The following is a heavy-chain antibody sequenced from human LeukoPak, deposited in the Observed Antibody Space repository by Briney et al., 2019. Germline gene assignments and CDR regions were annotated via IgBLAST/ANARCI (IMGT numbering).Heavy chain of an antibody. CDR2: ISGGGDSA. CDR3: AKGSSWHRLDM. D-gene: IGHD6-13*01. J-gene: IGHJ3*02. Sequence: PGGSLRLSCAASGFTFSSYWMHWVRQAPGKGLEWVSAISGGGDSAYYADSVKGRFTISRDNSKNTLYLQMNSLRVEDTAVYYCAKGSSWHRLDMWGQGTMVTVSS. V-gene: IGHV3-23*01. CDR1: GFTFSSYW.